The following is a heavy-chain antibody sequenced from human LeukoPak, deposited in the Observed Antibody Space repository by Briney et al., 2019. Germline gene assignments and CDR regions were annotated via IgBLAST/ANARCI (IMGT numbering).Heavy chain of an antibody. D-gene: IGHD6-13*01. Sequence: SETLSLTCAVYGGSFSGYYWSWIRQPPGKGLEWIEEINHSGSTNYNPSLKSRVTISVDTSKNQFSLKLSSVTAADTAVYYCARDPSSSWFSWFDPWGQGTLVTVSS. CDR3: ARDPSSSWFSWFDP. CDR1: GGSFSGYY. V-gene: IGHV4-34*01. CDR2: INHSGST. J-gene: IGHJ5*02.